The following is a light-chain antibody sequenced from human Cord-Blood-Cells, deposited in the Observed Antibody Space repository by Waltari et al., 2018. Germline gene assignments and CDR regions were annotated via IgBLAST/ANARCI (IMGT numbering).Light chain of an antibody. J-gene: IGLJ2*01. Sequence: QSVLTQPPSVSGAPRQRVTISCTGSSSNIGAGYYVHWYQQLPGTAPKLLIYGNSNRPSGVPDRFSGSKSGTSASLAITGLQAEDEADYYCQSYDSSLSGVVFGGGTKLTVL. CDR1: SSNIGAGYY. V-gene: IGLV1-40*01. CDR3: QSYDSSLSGVV. CDR2: GNS.